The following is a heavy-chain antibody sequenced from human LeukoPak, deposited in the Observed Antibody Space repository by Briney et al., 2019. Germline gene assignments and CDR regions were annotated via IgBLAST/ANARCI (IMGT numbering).Heavy chain of an antibody. Sequence: GGSLRLSCAASGFTFSSYGMSWVRQAPGKGLEWVSAISCSGGSTYYADSVKGRFTISRDNSKNTLYLQMNSLRAEDTAVYYCAKVDTAMEDYWGQGTLVTVSS. CDR2: ISCSGGST. V-gene: IGHV3-23*01. CDR3: AKVDTAMEDY. D-gene: IGHD5-18*01. J-gene: IGHJ4*02. CDR1: GFTFSSYG.